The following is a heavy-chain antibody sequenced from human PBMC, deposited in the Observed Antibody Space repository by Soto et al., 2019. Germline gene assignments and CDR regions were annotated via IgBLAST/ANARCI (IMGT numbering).Heavy chain of an antibody. Sequence: SETLSLTCTVSGGSISSGGYYWSWIRQHPGKGLEWIGYIYYSGSTYYNPSLKSRVTISVDTSKNQFSLKPSSVTAADTAVYYCARVVAYCGGDCSGAFDIWGQGTMVTVSS. CDR2: IYYSGST. D-gene: IGHD2-21*02. CDR1: GGSISSGGYY. J-gene: IGHJ3*02. V-gene: IGHV4-31*03. CDR3: ARVVAYCGGDCSGAFDI.